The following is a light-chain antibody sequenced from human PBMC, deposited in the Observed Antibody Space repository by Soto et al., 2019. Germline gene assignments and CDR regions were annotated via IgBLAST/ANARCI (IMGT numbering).Light chain of an antibody. J-gene: IGKJ5*01. CDR2: DAS. V-gene: IGKV3-11*01. Sequence: EIVLTQSPATLSLSPGERATLSCRASQSVYTYLAWYQQKPGRAPRLLIYDASTRATGIPARFSGSGSGTDFTLTISSLEPEDFVVYYCQQRSDWPPITFGQGTRLEIK. CDR3: QQRSDWPPIT. CDR1: QSVYTY.